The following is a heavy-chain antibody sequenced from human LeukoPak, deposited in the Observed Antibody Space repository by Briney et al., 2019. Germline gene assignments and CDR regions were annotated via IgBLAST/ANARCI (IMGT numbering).Heavy chain of an antibody. CDR2: IYSGGST. V-gene: IGHV3-53*01. Sequence: GGSLRPSCAASGFTFSSYSMNWVRQAPGKGLEWVSVIYSGGSTYYADSVKGRFTISRDNSKNTLYLQMNSLRAEDTAAYYCASLRYWGQGTLVTVSS. J-gene: IGHJ4*02. CDR1: GFTFSSYS. CDR3: ASLRY.